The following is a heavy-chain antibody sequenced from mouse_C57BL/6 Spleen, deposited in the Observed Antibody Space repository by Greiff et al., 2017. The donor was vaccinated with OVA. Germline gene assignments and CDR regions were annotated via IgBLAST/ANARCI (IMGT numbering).Heavy chain of an antibody. D-gene: IGHD3-2*02. Sequence: QVQLQQSGPELVKPGASVKLSCKASGYTFTSYDINWVKQRPGQGLECIGWIYPRDGSTKYNEKFKGKATLTVDTSSSTAYMELHSLTSEDSAVYFCARRAAQAPFAYWGQGTLVTVSA. CDR1: GYTFTSYD. J-gene: IGHJ3*01. V-gene: IGHV1-85*01. CDR2: IYPRDGST. CDR3: ARRAAQAPFAY.